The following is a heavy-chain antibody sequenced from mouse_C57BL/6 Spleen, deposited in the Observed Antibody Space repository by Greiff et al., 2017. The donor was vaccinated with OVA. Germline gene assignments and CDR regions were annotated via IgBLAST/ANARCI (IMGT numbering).Heavy chain of an antibody. CDR1: GFTFSDYG. CDR3: ARDDGYYGWYFDV. D-gene: IGHD2-3*01. Sequence: DVHLVESGGGLVKPGGSLKLSCAASGFTFSDYGMHWVRQAPEKGLEWVAYISSGSSTIYYADTVKGRFTISRDNAKNTLFLQMTSLRSEDTAMYYCARDDGYYGWYFDVWGTGTTVTVSS. V-gene: IGHV5-17*01. CDR2: ISSGSSTI. J-gene: IGHJ1*03.